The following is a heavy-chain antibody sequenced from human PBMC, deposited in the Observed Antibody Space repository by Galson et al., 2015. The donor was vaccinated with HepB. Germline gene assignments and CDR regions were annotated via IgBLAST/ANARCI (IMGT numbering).Heavy chain of an antibody. CDR3: ARDEGTTRWGVYYGMDV. J-gene: IGHJ6*02. CDR1: GFTFSSYW. V-gene: IGHV3-7*01. D-gene: IGHD7-27*01. CDR2: IKQDGSEK. Sequence: SLRLSCAASGFTFSSYWMSWVRQAPEKGLEWVANIKQDGSEKYYADSVKGRFTISRDNAKNSLYLQMNSLRAEDTAVYYCARDEGTTRWGVYYGMDVWGQGTTVTVSS.